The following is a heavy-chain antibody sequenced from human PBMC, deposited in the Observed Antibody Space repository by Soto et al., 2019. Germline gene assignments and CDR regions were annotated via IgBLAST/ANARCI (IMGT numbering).Heavy chain of an antibody. CDR2: IYYSGST. V-gene: IGHV4-31*03. Sequence: SETLSLTCTVSGGSISRGGYYWSWIRQHPGKGLEWIGYIYYSGSTYYNPSLKSRVTISVDTSKNQFSLKLSSVTAADTAVYYCARDLAGRNWFDPWGQGTLVT. CDR3: ARDLAGRNWFDP. CDR1: GGSISRGGYY. D-gene: IGHD6-19*01. J-gene: IGHJ5*02.